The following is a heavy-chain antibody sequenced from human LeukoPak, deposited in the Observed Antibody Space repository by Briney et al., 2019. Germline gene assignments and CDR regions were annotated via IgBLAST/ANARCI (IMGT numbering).Heavy chain of an antibody. CDR3: ARGPPRGYSGYDYRLLGY. CDR2: INPNSGGT. CDR1: GYTFTGYY. J-gene: IGHJ4*02. V-gene: IGHV1-2*02. D-gene: IGHD5-12*01. Sequence: ASVKVSCKASGYTFTGYYMHWVRQAPGQGLEWMGWINPNSGGTNYAQKFQGRVTMTRDTSISTAYMELSRLRSDDTAVYYCARGPPRGYSGYDYRLLGYWGQGTLVTVSS.